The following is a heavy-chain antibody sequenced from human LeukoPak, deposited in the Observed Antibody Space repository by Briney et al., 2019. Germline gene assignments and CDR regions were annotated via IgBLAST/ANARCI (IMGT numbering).Heavy chain of an antibody. CDR3: AAKSVIVGANDDAFDI. Sequence: TSVKVSCKASGFTFTSSAMQWVRQARGQRLEWIGWIVVGSGNTNYAQKFQERVTITRDMSTSTAYMELSSLRSEDTAVYYCAAKSVIVGANDDAFDIWGQGTMVTVSS. CDR1: GFTFTSSA. D-gene: IGHD1-26*01. V-gene: IGHV1-58*02. CDR2: IVVGSGNT. J-gene: IGHJ3*02.